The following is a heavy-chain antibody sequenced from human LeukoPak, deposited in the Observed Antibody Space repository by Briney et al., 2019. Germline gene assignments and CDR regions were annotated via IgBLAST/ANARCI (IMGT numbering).Heavy chain of an antibody. V-gene: IGHV3-20*04. J-gene: IGHJ3*02. CDR3: ARDLSDSYYVYAFDI. CDR1: GFTFDDYG. D-gene: IGHD3-10*02. CDR2: LNWSGGVT. Sequence: GGSLRLSCAASGFTFDDYGMSWVRQAPGKGLEWVSGLNWSGGVTAYADSVKGRFTISRDNAKNSLFLQMNSLRAEDTALYYRARDLSDSYYVYAFDIWGQGTMVTVSS.